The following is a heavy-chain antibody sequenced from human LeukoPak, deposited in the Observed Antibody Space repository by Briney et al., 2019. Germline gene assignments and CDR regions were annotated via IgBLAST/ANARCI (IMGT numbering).Heavy chain of an antibody. V-gene: IGHV4-4*02. CDR2: ISHSGST. D-gene: IGHD1-1*01. CDR3: ARVTGTTPFDC. CDR1: GGSISSSNW. Sequence: SETLSLTCAVSGGSISSSNWWSWVRQSPGKGLEWIGEISHSGSTNYNPSLESRVTISVDKSKNQFSLKLTSVNAADTAVYFCARVTGTTPFDCWGQGTLVTVSS. J-gene: IGHJ4*02.